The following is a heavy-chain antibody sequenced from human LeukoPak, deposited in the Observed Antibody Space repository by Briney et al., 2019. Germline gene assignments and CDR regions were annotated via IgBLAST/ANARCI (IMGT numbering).Heavy chain of an antibody. CDR1: GGSFSGYY. Sequence: SETLSLTCAVYGGSFSGYYWSWIRQPPGKGLEWIGEINHSGSTNYNPSLKSRVAISVDTSKNQFSLKLSSVTAADTAVYYCARGGAFIVGYYFDYWGQGTLVTVSS. CDR3: ARGGAFIVGYYFDY. CDR2: INHSGST. V-gene: IGHV4-34*01. D-gene: IGHD3-16*02. J-gene: IGHJ4*02.